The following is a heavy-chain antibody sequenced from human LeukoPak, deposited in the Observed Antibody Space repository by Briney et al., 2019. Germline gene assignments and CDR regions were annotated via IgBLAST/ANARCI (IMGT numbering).Heavy chain of an antibody. V-gene: IGHV4-34*01. D-gene: IGHD3-3*01. J-gene: IGHJ4*01. CDR2: INNNARN. Sequence: STRIRHTPAKRPATTGEINNNARNNYNPSLKSRLTISVDTSKNHFSLKLSSVTAADTAVYYCARGRFYLGITIFGVFPFDYWGHGPLVTVSS. CDR3: ARGRFYLGITIFGVFPFDY.